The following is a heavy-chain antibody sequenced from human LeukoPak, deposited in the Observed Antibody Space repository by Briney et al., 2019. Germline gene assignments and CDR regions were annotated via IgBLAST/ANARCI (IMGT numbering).Heavy chain of an antibody. CDR3: ARHDIVVVPAAIDY. Sequence: PSETLSLTCTVSGGSISSGGYYWSWIRQHPGKGLEWIGYIYYSGSTYYNPSLKSRVTISVDTSKNQFSLKLSSVTAADTAVYYCARHDIVVVPAAIDYWGQGTLVTVSS. CDR1: GGSISSGGYY. V-gene: IGHV4-31*03. D-gene: IGHD2-2*01. CDR2: IYYSGST. J-gene: IGHJ4*02.